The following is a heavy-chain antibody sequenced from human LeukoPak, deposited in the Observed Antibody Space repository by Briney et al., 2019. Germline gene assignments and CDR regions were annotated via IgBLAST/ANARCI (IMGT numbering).Heavy chain of an antibody. D-gene: IGHD4-17*01. V-gene: IGHV3-48*01. CDR1: GVTLSNYA. CDR3: ARDRDYGDQGFGY. CDR2: ISSSSSTI. J-gene: IGHJ4*02. Sequence: GGSLRLSCVASGVTLSNYAMSWARQAPGKGLEWVSYISSSSSTIYYADSVKGRFTISRDNAKNSLYLQMNSLRAEDTAVYYCARDRDYGDQGFGYWGQGTLVTVSS.